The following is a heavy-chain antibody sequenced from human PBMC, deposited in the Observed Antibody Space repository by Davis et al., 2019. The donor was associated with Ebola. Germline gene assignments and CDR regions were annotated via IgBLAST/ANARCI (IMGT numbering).Heavy chain of an antibody. CDR2: IYTTGST. Sequence: PSETLSLTCTVSGGSISSYYWSWIRQPAGKGLEWIGRIYTTGSTNYNPSLKSRVTMSVDTSKNQFSLRLSSVTAADTAVYYCAREKDYYYHGLDVWGQGTTVTVSS. D-gene: IGHD2-15*01. CDR1: GGSISSYY. CDR3: AREKDYYYHGLDV. V-gene: IGHV4-4*07. J-gene: IGHJ6*02.